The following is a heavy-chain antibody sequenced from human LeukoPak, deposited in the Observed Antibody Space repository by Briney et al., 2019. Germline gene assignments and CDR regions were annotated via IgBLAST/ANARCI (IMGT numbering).Heavy chain of an antibody. D-gene: IGHD6-13*01. CDR2: IQYDGTNK. J-gene: IGHJ4*02. Sequence: PGGSLRLSCAASGFSLSSYGIHWVRQAPGKGLEWVTSIQYDGTNKYYADSVKGRFTISRDNSKNTLDLQMDSLRTEDTAVYYCAKDLGSFTALGTEPFDYWGQGTLVTVSS. CDR1: GFSLSSYG. V-gene: IGHV3-30*02. CDR3: AKDLGSFTALGTEPFDY.